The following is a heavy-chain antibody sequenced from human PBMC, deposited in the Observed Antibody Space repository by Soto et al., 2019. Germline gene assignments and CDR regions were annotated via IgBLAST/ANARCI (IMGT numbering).Heavy chain of an antibody. CDR3: AKSRDSSGWEVFDY. J-gene: IGHJ4*02. CDR2: ISGSGGST. D-gene: IGHD6-19*01. CDR1: GFTFSSYA. Sequence: RLSCAASGFTFSSYAMSWVRQAPGKGLEWVSAISGSGGSTYYTDSVKGRFTISRDNSKNTLYLQMNSLTAEDMAVYYCAKSRDSSGWEVFDYWGQGTLVTVSS. V-gene: IGHV3-23*01.